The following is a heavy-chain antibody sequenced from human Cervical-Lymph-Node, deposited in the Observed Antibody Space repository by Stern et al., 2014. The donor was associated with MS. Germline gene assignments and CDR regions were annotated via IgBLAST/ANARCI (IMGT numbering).Heavy chain of an antibody. CDR2: IIPSFGTA. V-gene: IGHV1-69*01. Sequence: QLGQSGAEVKKPGSSVKAPCQAAGGTFSSYAISWVRQAPGQGLEWMGGIIPSFGTANYAQKFQGRVRITADESTSTAYMELSSLRSEDTAVYYCARGPVTTVVTPAWFDPWGQGTLVTVSS. J-gene: IGHJ5*02. CDR1: GGTFSSYA. CDR3: ARGPVTTVVTPAWFDP. D-gene: IGHD4-23*01.